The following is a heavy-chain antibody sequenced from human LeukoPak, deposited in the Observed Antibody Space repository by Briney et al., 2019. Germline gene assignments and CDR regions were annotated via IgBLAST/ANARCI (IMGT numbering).Heavy chain of an antibody. V-gene: IGHV5-51*01. D-gene: IGHD6-13*01. CDR3: ARPAGLYSSSYGMDV. CDR1: GYSFTSYW. CDR2: IYPGDSDT. Sequence: GESLKISCKGSGYSFTSYWIGWVRRMPGKGLEWMGVIYPGDSDTRYSPSFQGQVTISADKSISTAYLQWSSLKASDTAMYYCARPAGLYSSSYGMDVWGQGTTVTVSS. J-gene: IGHJ6*02.